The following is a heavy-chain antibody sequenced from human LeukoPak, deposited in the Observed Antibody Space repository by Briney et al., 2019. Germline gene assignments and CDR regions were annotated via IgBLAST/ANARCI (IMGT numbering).Heavy chain of an antibody. CDR3: ARDRNIVGATTFWFDP. CDR2: IIPIFGTA. Sequence: ASVKVSCKASGGTFISYAISWVRQAPGQGLEWMGGIIPIFGTANYAQKFQGRVTITTDESTSTAYMELSSLRSEDTAVYYCARDRNIVGATTFWFDPWGQGTLVTVSS. J-gene: IGHJ5*02. D-gene: IGHD1-26*01. CDR1: GGTFISYA. V-gene: IGHV1-69*05.